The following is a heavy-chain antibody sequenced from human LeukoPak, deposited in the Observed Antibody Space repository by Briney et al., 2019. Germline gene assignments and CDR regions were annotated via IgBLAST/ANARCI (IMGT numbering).Heavy chain of an antibody. CDR1: GYTFTRDW. D-gene: IGHD6-19*01. V-gene: IGHV5-51*01. Sequence: GESLKISCKAFGYTFTRDWIGWVRQMPGKGLEWMGVINPGDSNTEYSPPFQGQVTISADKSISTAYLQWSSLKASDTAMYYCARRRVIAVAGHFDYWGQGTLVTVSS. CDR3: ARRRVIAVAGHFDY. J-gene: IGHJ4*02. CDR2: INPGDSNT.